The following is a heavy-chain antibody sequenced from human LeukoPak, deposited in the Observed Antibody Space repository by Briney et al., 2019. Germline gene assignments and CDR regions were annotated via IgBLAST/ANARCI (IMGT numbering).Heavy chain of an antibody. V-gene: IGHV3-49*04. J-gene: IGHJ4*02. Sequence: GSLRLSCTGSGFTFDDYGINWVRPAPGKGLEWVGFIRSKAYGGTTEFAASVKDRFTISRDDSKSIAYLHMNSLKTEDTAVYYCTRDSVYSYGLTELGFWGQGTLVTVSS. CDR3: TRDSVYSYGLTELGF. D-gene: IGHD5-18*01. CDR2: IRSKAYGGTT. CDR1: GFTFDDYG.